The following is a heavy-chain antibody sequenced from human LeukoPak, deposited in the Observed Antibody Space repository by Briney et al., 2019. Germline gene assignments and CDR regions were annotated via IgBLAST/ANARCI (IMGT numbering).Heavy chain of an antibody. J-gene: IGHJ4*02. D-gene: IGHD3-22*01. Sequence: SETLSLTCAVYGGSFSGYYWSWIRQPPGKGLEWIGEINHSGSTNYNPSLKSRVTISVDTSKNQLSLKLSSVTAADTAVYYCARASSGSSTYDYWGQGTLVTVSS. CDR2: INHSGST. CDR1: GGSFSGYY. CDR3: ARASSGSSTYDY. V-gene: IGHV4-34*01.